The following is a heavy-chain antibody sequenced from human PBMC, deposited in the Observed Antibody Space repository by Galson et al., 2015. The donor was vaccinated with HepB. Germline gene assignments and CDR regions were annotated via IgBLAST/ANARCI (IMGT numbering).Heavy chain of an antibody. Sequence: SLRLSCATSGFSFGDFGVSWFRQAPGKGLEWLGLIKSKVFGEKIEYSASVRGRFIISRDDGKSSAYLTMNSLQSEDTAAYFCSRVAGWTGKNSDRWGQGTPVVVSS. D-gene: IGHD3/OR15-3a*01. CDR3: SRVAGWTGKNSDR. V-gene: IGHV3-49*01. CDR1: GFSFGDFG. CDR2: IKSKVFGEKI. J-gene: IGHJ4*02.